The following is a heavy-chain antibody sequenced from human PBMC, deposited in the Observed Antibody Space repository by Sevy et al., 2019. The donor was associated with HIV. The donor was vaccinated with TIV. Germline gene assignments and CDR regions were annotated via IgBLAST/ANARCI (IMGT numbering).Heavy chain of an antibody. V-gene: IGHV4-34*01. CDR1: GGSFSGYY. J-gene: IGHJ3*02. CDR2: INHSGST. D-gene: IGHD6-13*01. Sequence: SETLSLTCAVYGGSFSGYYWSWIRHPPGKGLEWIGEINHSGSTNYNPSLKSRVTISVDTSKNQFSLKLSSVTAADTAVYYCARGEYSSSRPPFDIWGQGTMVTVSS. CDR3: ARGEYSSSRPPFDI.